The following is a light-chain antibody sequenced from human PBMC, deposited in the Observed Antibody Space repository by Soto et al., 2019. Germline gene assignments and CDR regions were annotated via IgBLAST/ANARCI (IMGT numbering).Light chain of an antibody. CDR3: QQRDSYPWT. V-gene: IGKV1-9*01. Sequence: DIQLTQCPSFLSASVGARVPITCRASQDISGYLAWFQQRPGKAPKLLISAASTLQSGVPSRFSGSGSGTEFALTLSSLQPEDFATYYCQQRDSYPWTFGQGTKVDIK. J-gene: IGKJ1*01. CDR2: AAS. CDR1: QDISGY.